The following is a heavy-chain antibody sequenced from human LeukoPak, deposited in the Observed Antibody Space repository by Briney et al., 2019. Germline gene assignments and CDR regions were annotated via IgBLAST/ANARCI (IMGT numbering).Heavy chain of an antibody. CDR3: ARGKYCSSTSCYFMDYWFDP. CDR1: GFTFASYV. J-gene: IGHJ5*02. CDR2: ISVSGDST. Sequence: GGSLRLSCAASGFTFASYVMSWVRQAPGKGLKWVSTISVSGDSTYYTDSVKGRFTISRDNSKNTLYLQMNSLRAEDTAVYFCARGKYCSSTSCYFMDYWFDPWGQGTLVTVSS. V-gene: IGHV3-23*01. D-gene: IGHD2-2*01.